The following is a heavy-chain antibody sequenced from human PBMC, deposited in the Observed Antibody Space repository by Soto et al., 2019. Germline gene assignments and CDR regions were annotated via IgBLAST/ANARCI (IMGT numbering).Heavy chain of an antibody. J-gene: IGHJ4*02. Sequence: GGSLRLSCAASGFTFSSYWMSWVRQAPGKGLEWVANIKQDGSEKYYVDSVKGRFTISRDNAKNSLYLQMNSLRAEDTAVYYCAGGPPDPFRNIVVVVAAYYWGQGTLVTVSS. CDR1: GFTFSSYW. V-gene: IGHV3-7*01. CDR2: IKQDGSEK. CDR3: AGGPPDPFRNIVVVVAAYY. D-gene: IGHD2-15*01.